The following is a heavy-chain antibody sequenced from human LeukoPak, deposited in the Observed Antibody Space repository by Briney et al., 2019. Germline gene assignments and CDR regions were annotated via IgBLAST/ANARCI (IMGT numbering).Heavy chain of an antibody. J-gene: IGHJ5*02. CDR3: AKDLPIAAAGTGWFDP. Sequence: GGSLRLSCAASGFTFSSYGMHWVRQAPGKGLEWVAFIRYDGSNKYYADSVKGRFTISRDNSKNTLYLQMNSLRAEDTAVYYCAKDLPIAAAGTGWFDPWGQGTLVTVSS. CDR2: IRYDGSNK. D-gene: IGHD6-13*01. CDR1: GFTFSSYG. V-gene: IGHV3-30*02.